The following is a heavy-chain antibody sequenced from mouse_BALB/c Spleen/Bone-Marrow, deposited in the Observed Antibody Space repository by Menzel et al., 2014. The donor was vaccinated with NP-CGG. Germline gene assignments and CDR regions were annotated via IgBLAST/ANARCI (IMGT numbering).Heavy chain of an antibody. CDR1: GFTFSSFG. D-gene: IGHD1-1*01. CDR2: ISSGSSTV. CDR3: ARSGSSSGYFDY. J-gene: IGHJ2*01. V-gene: IGHV5-17*02. Sequence: EVKLQESGGGLVQPGGSRKLSCAASGFTFSSFGMHWVRQAPEEGLEWVAYISSGSSTVYYADKVMGRFTISRDNPKNTLFLQMTSLRSEDTAMYYCARSGSSSGYFDYWGQGTTLTVSS.